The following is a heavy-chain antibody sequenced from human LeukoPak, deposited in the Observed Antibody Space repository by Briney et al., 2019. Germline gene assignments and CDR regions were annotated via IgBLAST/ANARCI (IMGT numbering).Heavy chain of an antibody. CDR2: IYTSGST. CDR3: AREGVWGYCSGGSCSQFDP. D-gene: IGHD2-15*01. J-gene: IGHJ5*02. V-gene: IGHV4-4*07. CDR1: GGSISSYY. Sequence: PSETLSLTCTVSGGSISSYYWSWLRQPAGKGLEWIGRIYTSGSTNYNPSLKSRVTISVDTSKNQFSLKLSSVTAADTAVYYCAREGVWGYCSGGSCSQFDPWGQGTLVTVSS.